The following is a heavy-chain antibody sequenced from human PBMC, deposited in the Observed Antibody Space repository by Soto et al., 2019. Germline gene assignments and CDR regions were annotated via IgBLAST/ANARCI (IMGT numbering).Heavy chain of an antibody. D-gene: IGHD2-15*01. Sequence: ASVKVSCKASGYTFTSYGISWVRQAPGQGLEWMGWISAYNGNTNYAQKLQGRVTMTTDTSTSTAYMELRSLRSDDTAVYYCARDLEACSGGSCYTSFDYWGQRTLVTVSS. CDR1: GYTFTSYG. J-gene: IGHJ4*02. V-gene: IGHV1-18*01. CDR3: ARDLEACSGGSCYTSFDY. CDR2: ISAYNGNT.